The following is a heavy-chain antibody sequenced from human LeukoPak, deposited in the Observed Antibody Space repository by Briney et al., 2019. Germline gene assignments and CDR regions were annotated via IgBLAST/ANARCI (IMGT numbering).Heavy chain of an antibody. CDR3: ARTDYSNWFDP. D-gene: IGHD4-11*01. V-gene: IGHV3-11*03. CDR1: GFTFSDYY. Sequence: GGSLRLSCAASGFTFSDYYMSWIRQAPGKGLEWVSYISSSSSYTNYADSVKGRFTISRDNAKNSLYLQMNSLRAEDTAVYYCARTDYSNWFDPWGQGTLVTVSS. J-gene: IGHJ5*02. CDR2: ISSSSSYT.